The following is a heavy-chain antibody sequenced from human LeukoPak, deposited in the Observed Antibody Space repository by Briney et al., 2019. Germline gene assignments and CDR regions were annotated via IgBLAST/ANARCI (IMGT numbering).Heavy chain of an antibody. D-gene: IGHD3-9*01. J-gene: IGHJ4*02. CDR3: ARDITSEYFDWLHPDY. Sequence: ASVKVSCKASGYTFTGYYMHWVRQAPGQGLEWMGWINPNSGGTNYAQKFQGRVTMTRDTSISTAYMELSRLRSDDTAVYYCARDITSEYFDWLHPDYWGQGALVTVSS. V-gene: IGHV1-2*02. CDR2: INPNSGGT. CDR1: GYTFTGYY.